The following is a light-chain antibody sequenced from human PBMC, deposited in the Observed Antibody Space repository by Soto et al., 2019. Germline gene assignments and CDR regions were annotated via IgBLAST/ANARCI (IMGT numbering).Light chain of an antibody. CDR3: QQYNSYPYT. J-gene: IGKJ2*01. Sequence: IQLTQSPSSLSASVGDRVTITCRASQDISSFLAWYQQKPGKAPKLLIYAASTLQSGVPSRFSGSGSGTDFTLIISSLQPDDSATYYCQQYNSYPYTFGQGTKLEIK. CDR1: QDISSF. CDR2: AAS. V-gene: IGKV1-9*01.